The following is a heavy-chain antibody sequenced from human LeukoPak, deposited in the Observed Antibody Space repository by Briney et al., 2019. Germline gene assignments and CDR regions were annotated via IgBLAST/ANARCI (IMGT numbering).Heavy chain of an antibody. V-gene: IGHV3-48*03. Sequence: GGSLRLSCAASGFTFSSYEMNWVRQAPGKGLEWVSYISSSGSTIYYADSVKGRFFMSREDSKTTVYLQMNSLRAEDTAIYYCAKGAEIDLWGQGTLVTVSS. CDR3: AKGAEIDL. J-gene: IGHJ5*02. D-gene: IGHD3-16*01. CDR1: GFTFSSYE. CDR2: ISSSGSTI.